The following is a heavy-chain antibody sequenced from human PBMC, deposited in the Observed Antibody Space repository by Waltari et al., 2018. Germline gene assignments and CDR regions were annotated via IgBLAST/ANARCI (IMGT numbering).Heavy chain of an antibody. J-gene: IGHJ4*02. CDR1: GYNFIGYY. CDR2: INPNTGGT. CDR3: ARQAARNFDY. V-gene: IGHV1-2*02. Sequence: QVQLVQSGAEVKKPGASVNVSSKASGYNFIGYYIHWVRQAPGQGLEWMGWINPNTGGTKYAQKYQGRVTLTRDTSISTAYMELSSLGSDDMAVFYCARQAARNFDYWGQGTLVTVSS.